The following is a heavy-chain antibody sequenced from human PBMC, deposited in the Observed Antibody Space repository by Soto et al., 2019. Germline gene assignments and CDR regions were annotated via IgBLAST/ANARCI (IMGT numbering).Heavy chain of an antibody. D-gene: IGHD3-3*01. Sequence: QGQLVESGVGVVQPGRSLRLSCAASGFTFSSYAMHWVRQAPGKGLEWVAVISYEGSNKYYADSVKGRFTISRDNSKNTLYLQMNSLRAEDTAAYYCARDWAPDFWSGSLDYWGQGTLVTVSS. J-gene: IGHJ4*02. V-gene: IGHV3-30-3*01. CDR3: ARDWAPDFWSGSLDY. CDR2: ISYEGSNK. CDR1: GFTFSSYA.